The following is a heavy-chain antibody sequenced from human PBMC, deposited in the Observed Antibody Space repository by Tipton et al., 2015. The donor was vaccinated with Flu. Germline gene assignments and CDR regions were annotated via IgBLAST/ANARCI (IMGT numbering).Heavy chain of an antibody. D-gene: IGHD3-22*01. CDR2: IYHSGST. Sequence: TLSLTCAVSGYSISSGYYWGWIRQPPGEGLEWIGSIYHSGSTYYNPSLKSRVTISVDTSKNQFSLKLSSVTAADTAVYYCAGQRLILDDSSGYYDYWGQGTLGKVSP. J-gene: IGHJ4*02. CDR3: AGQRLILDDSSGYYDY. CDR1: GYSISSGYY. V-gene: IGHV4-38-2*01.